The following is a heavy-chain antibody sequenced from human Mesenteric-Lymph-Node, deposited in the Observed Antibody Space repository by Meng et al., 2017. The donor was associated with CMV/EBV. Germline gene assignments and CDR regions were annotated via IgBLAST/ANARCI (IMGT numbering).Heavy chain of an antibody. CDR2: IRSKAYGGTT. Sequence: GGSLRLSCTASGFTFGDYAMSWVRQAPGKGLEWVGFIRSKAYGGTTEYAASVKGRFTISRDESKSIAYLQMNSLKTEDTAVYYCTREMGGSYGIDYWGQGTLVTVSS. D-gene: IGHD1-26*01. CDR3: TREMGGSYGIDY. J-gene: IGHJ4*02. CDR1: GFTFGDYA. V-gene: IGHV3-49*04.